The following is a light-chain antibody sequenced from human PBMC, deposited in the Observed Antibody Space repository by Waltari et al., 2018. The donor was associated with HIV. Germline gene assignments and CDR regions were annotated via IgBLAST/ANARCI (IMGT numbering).Light chain of an antibody. CDR3: QSYDSSNRV. CDR2: EDN. CDR1: RGSIASNY. V-gene: IGLV6-57*04. J-gene: IGLJ3*02. Sequence: NFMLTQPHSVSESPGQTVTISCTRSRGSIASNYVPWYQQRPGSAPTTVIYEDNQRPSGVPDRFSGSIDSSSNSASLTISGLKTEDETDYYCQSYDSSNRVFGGGTKLTVL.